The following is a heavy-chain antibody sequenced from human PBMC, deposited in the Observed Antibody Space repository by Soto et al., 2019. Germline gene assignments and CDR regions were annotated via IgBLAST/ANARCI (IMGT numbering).Heavy chain of an antibody. CDR3: AHYRYSSGSFDP. D-gene: IGHD6-19*01. Sequence: QITLKESGPPLVKPTQTLTLTCTFSGFSLSTSGVGVGWIRQPPGKALEWLALIYWDDDKRYSPSLMSRLTITKHPSKNPVVLTMTNIDPVDTATYYCAHYRYSSGSFDPWGQGPLLTVSS. J-gene: IGHJ5*02. CDR1: GFSLSTSGVG. V-gene: IGHV2-5*02. CDR2: IYWDDDK.